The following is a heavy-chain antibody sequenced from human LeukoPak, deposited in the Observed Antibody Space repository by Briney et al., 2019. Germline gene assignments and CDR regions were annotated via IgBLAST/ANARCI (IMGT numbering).Heavy chain of an antibody. Sequence: GGSLRLSCAASGFTFSSYAMSWVRQTPGKGLEWVSSISSSSTYIYYADSVKGRFTISRDNAKNSLYLQMNSLRAEDTAVYYCAREPTAMILWGQGTLVTVSS. CDR2: ISSSSTYI. J-gene: IGHJ4*02. CDR3: AREPTAMIL. V-gene: IGHV3-21*01. D-gene: IGHD5-18*01. CDR1: GFTFSSYA.